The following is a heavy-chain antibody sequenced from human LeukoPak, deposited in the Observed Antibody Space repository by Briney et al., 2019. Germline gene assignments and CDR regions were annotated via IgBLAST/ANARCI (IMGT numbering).Heavy chain of an antibody. J-gene: IGHJ4*02. CDR1: GGSFSGYY. CDR3: ARRRDIVVVVAATHFDY. V-gene: IGHV4-34*01. Sequence: SETLSLTCAVYGGSFSGYYWSWLRQPPGKGLEWIGEINHSGSTNYNPSLKSRVTISVDTSKNQFSLKLSSVTAADTAVYYCARRRDIVVVVAATHFDYWGQGTLVTVSS. D-gene: IGHD2-15*01. CDR2: INHSGST.